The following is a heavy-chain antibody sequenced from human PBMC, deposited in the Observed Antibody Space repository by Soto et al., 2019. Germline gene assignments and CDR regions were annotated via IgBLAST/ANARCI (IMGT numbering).Heavy chain of an antibody. CDR2: VYYTGFT. CDR3: ARLPVVVIALGYFDP. D-gene: IGHD2-21*01. Sequence: PSETLSLTCTVSGDSISSSYYWGWLPQPPGKGLECIGAVYYTGFTYYNPSLKSRLTISLDTSKNQFSLRLSSVTAADTAIYYCARLPVVVIALGYFDPWGPGTLVTVSS. V-gene: IGHV4-39*01. CDR1: GDSISSSYY. J-gene: IGHJ5*02.